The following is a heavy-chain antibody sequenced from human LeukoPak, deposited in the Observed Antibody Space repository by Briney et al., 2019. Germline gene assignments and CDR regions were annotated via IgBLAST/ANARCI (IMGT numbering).Heavy chain of an antibody. D-gene: IGHD3-22*01. J-gene: IGHJ4*02. CDR2: LYSDGNT. CDR3: ARGPRYDSSGYPFDY. V-gene: IGHV3-53*01. Sequence: GGSLRLSCAASGFTVSSNYMSWVRQAPGKGLEWVSVLYSDGNTYYADSVKGRFTISRHNSRNTLYLQMNSLRAEDTAVYYCARGPRYDSSGYPFDYWGQGTLVTVSS. CDR1: GFTVSSNY.